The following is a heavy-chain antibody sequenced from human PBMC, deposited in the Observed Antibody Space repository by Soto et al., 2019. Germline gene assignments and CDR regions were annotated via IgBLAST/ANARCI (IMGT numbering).Heavy chain of an antibody. D-gene: IGHD3-10*01. J-gene: IGHJ6*02. CDR1: GCSISSGCYY. Sequence: QVQLQESGPGLVKPSQTLSLTCTVSGCSISSGCYYWSWIRQHPGKVLELIGYIYYSGSTYYNPSLKSRVTISVDTSKNQFSLKLSSVTDADTAVYYCARAPGAGSSFYYYYGMDVWGQGTTVTVSS. CDR3: ARAPGAGSSFYYYYGMDV. CDR2: IYYSGST. V-gene: IGHV4-31*03.